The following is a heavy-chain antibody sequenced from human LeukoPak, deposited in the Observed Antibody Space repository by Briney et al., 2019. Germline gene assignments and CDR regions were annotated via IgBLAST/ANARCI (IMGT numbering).Heavy chain of an antibody. CDR1: GFTFSSYE. CDR3: ASQFYVWGSYHDAFDI. D-gene: IGHD3-16*02. V-gene: IGHV3-48*03. CDR2: ISSSGSTI. Sequence: GGSLRLSCAASGFTFSSYEMNWVRQAPGKGLEWVSYISSSGSTIYYADSVKGRFTISRDNAKNSLYLQMNSLRAEDTAVYYCASQFYVWGSYHDAFDIWGQGTKVTVSS. J-gene: IGHJ3*02.